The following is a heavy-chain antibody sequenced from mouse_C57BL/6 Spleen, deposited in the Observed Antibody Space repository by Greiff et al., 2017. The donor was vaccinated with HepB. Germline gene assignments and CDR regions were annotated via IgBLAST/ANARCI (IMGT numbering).Heavy chain of an antibody. Sequence: QVQLQQSGPELVKPGASVKISCKASGYTFTAYYINWVKQRPGQGLEWIGWIFPGSGSTYYTVKLKGKATLTVDKSSSTAYMLLSSLTSEDSAVYFCAREGDGNYDWYFDVWGTGTTGTVSS. CDR1: GYTFTAYY. CDR2: IFPGSGST. J-gene: IGHJ1*03. D-gene: IGHD2-1*01. CDR3: AREGDGNYDWYFDV. V-gene: IGHV1-75*01.